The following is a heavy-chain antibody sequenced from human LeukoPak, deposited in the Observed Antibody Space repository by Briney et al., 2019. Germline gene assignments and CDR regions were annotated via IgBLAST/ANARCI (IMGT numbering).Heavy chain of an antibody. Sequence: SETLSLTCTVSGGSISSYYWSWIRQPPGKGLEWIGSIYHSGSTYYNPSLKSRVTISVDTSKNQFSLKLSSVTAADTAVYYCARDWTLIAVAVDYWGQGTLVTVSS. CDR2: IYHSGST. CDR1: GGSISSYY. D-gene: IGHD6-19*01. V-gene: IGHV4-38-2*02. CDR3: ARDWTLIAVAVDY. J-gene: IGHJ4*02.